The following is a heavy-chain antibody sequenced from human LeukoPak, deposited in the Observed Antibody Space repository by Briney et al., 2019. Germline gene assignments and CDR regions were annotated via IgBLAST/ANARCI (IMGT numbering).Heavy chain of an antibody. D-gene: IGHD6-6*01. V-gene: IGHV3-30-3*01. CDR1: GFTFSSYA. CDR2: ISYDGSNK. Sequence: GGSLRLSCAASGFTFSSYATHWVRQAPGKGLEWVAVISYDGSNKYYADSVKGRFTISRDNSKNTLYLQMNSLRAEDTAVYYCARGQSEYSSSPLAFDIWGQGTMVTVSS. CDR3: ARGQSEYSSSPLAFDI. J-gene: IGHJ3*02.